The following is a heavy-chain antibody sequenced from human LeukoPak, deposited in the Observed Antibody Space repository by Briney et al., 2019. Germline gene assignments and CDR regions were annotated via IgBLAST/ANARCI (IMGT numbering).Heavy chain of an antibody. D-gene: IGHD3-10*01. J-gene: IGHJ6*02. CDR1: GFTVSSNY. Sequence: GGSLRLSCAASGFTVSSNYMSWVRQAPGEGLECVSIIYSGGATYYTDSVKGRFTISRDNSKNTLYLQMNSLRAEDTAVYYCARDRGSSPWPDVWGQGTTVTVSS. V-gene: IGHV3-53*01. CDR3: ARDRGSSPWPDV. CDR2: IYSGGAT.